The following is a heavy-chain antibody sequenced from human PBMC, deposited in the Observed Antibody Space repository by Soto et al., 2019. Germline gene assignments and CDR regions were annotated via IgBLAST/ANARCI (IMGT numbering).Heavy chain of an antibody. J-gene: IGHJ4*02. CDR3: ARGGTVAGIFDY. D-gene: IGHD6-19*01. Sequence: ASVKVSCKASGGTFSSYAISWVRQAPGQGLEWMGGIIPIFGTANYAQKFQGRVTITADESTSTAYMELSSLRSEDTAVSYCARGGTVAGIFDYWDQGSLVTVSS. CDR1: GGTFSSYA. CDR2: IIPIFGTA. V-gene: IGHV1-69*13.